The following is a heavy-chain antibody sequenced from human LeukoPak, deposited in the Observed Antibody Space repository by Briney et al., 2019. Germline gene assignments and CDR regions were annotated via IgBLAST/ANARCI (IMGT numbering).Heavy chain of an antibody. CDR2: INPSGGST. CDR1: GGTFSSYA. D-gene: IGHD3-10*01. Sequence: GASVKVSCKASGGTFSSYAISWVRQAPGQGLEWMGIINPSGGSTSYAQKFQGRVTMTRDMSTSTVYMELSSLRSEDTAVYYCARGVYGSIQSGDWGQGTLVTVSS. J-gene: IGHJ4*02. CDR3: ARGVYGSIQSGD. V-gene: IGHV1-46*01.